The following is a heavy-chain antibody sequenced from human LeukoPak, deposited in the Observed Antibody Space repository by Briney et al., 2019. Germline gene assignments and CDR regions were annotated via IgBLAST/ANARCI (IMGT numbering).Heavy chain of an antibody. J-gene: IGHJ5*02. Sequence: SQTLSLTYTVSGGSISSGDYYWSWSRQPPGKGLEWSGYIYYSGSTYYNPSLKSRVTISVDTSKNQFSLKLSSVTAADTAVYYCARQIGRLAARPRWFDPWGQGTLVTVSS. D-gene: IGHD6-6*01. CDR1: GGSISSGDYY. CDR2: IYYSGST. V-gene: IGHV4-30-4*01. CDR3: ARQIGRLAARPRWFDP.